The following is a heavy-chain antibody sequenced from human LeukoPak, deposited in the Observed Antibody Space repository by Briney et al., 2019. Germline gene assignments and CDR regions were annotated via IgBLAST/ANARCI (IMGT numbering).Heavy chain of an antibody. V-gene: IGHV1-46*01. Sequence: ASVKVSCKASGYTFTSHYMHWVRQAPGQGLEWIGIFNPSSGYTYYAQKFQGRVTMTRDTSSSTVYMELSSLGSEDTAVYYCARAPSIAVVPAAYDAFDIWGQGTLVTVSS. D-gene: IGHD2-2*01. CDR3: ARAPSIAVVPAAYDAFDI. J-gene: IGHJ3*02. CDR2: FNPSSGYT. CDR1: GYTFTSHY.